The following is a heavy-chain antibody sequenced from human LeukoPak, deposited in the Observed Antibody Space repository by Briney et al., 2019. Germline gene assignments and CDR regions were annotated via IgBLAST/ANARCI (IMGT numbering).Heavy chain of an antibody. CDR3: ANHLKVVDAFDI. D-gene: IGHD2-21*01. J-gene: IGHJ3*02. V-gene: IGHV3-23*01. CDR2: ISGSGGST. Sequence: GGSLRLSCAASGFTFSSYAMSWVRQAPGRGLEWVSAISGSGGSTYYADSVKGRFTISRDNSKNTLYLQMNSLRAEDTAVYYCANHLKVVDAFDIWGQGTMVTVSS. CDR1: GFTFSSYA.